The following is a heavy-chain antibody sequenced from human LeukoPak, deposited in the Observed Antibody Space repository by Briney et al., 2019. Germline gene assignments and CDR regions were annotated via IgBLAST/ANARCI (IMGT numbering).Heavy chain of an antibody. CDR3: ARHPSSAWPFDY. CDR1: GGSINSYY. D-gene: IGHD6-19*01. CDR2: IYYSGNT. V-gene: IGHV4-59*08. Sequence: PSETLSLTCPVSGGSINSYYWSWIRPPPGKGLEWIGYIYYSGNTDYNPSLKSRVTISVDTSKNQFSLKVSSVTAADTAVYYCARHPSSAWPFDYWGQGTLVTVSS. J-gene: IGHJ4*02.